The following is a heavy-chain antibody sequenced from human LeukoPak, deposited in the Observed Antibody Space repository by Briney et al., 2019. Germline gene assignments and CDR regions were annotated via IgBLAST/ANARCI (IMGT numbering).Heavy chain of an antibody. V-gene: IGHV1-69*02. Sequence: RWASVKVSCKASGSTFSSYTISWVRQAPGQGLEWMGRIIPILGIANYAQKFQGRVTITADKSTSTAYMELSSLRSEDTAVYYCARAPKDGYNQRYFDYWGQGTLVTVSS. CDR3: ARAPKDGYNQRYFDY. CDR2: IIPILGIA. D-gene: IGHD5-24*01. CDR1: GSTFSSYT. J-gene: IGHJ4*02.